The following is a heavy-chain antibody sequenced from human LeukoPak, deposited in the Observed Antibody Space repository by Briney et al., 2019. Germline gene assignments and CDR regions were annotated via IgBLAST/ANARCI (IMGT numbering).Heavy chain of an antibody. V-gene: IGHV4-59*01. Sequence: PSETLSLTCTVSGGSISSYYWSWIRQPPGKGLEWIGYIYYSGSTNYNPSLKSRVTISVDTSKNQFSLKLSSVTAADTAVYYCARDSNREAFDIWGQGTMVTVSS. J-gene: IGHJ3*02. D-gene: IGHD1-14*01. CDR2: IYYSGST. CDR3: ARDSNREAFDI. CDR1: GGSISSYY.